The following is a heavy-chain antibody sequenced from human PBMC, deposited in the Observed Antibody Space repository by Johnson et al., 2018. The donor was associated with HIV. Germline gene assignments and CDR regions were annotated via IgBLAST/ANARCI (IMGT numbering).Heavy chain of an antibody. V-gene: IGHV3-30*02. CDR2: LRYDGSNN. CDR1: GFTLRLYD. J-gene: IGHJ3*02. Sequence: QVQLVESGGGVVQPGTSLRLSCAASGFTLRLYDMHWVRQAPGKGLEWVPFLRYDGSNNCVVDSVMGRFNISRDNYKNTLYLQMNSLIAEDTAVFYCARAIVVDDDAFDIWGQGTMVTVSS. CDR3: ARAIVVDDDAFDI. D-gene: IGHD3-22*01.